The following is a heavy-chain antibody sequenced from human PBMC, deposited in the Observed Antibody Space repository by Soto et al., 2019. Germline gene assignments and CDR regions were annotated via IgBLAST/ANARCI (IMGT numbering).Heavy chain of an antibody. V-gene: IGHV4-31*03. CDR2: ITYSGST. CDR3: AREYYSSGSSFDY. J-gene: IGHJ4*01. CDR1: GGSVSSGGYY. Sequence: QVQLQESGPGLVKPSQTLSLTCTVSGGSVSSGGYYWSWLRQHPGKGLEWIGYITYSGSTYYNPSLKSRPIISLDTSRNHFYLQLSSVTAADTAVYYCAREYYSSGSSFDYWVHGTLVTVSS. D-gene: IGHD3-10*01.